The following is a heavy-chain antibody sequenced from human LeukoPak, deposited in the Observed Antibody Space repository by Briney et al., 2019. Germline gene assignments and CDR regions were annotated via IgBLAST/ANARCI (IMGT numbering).Heavy chain of an antibody. CDR3: AREVPGYSSRFDF. D-gene: IGHD6-13*01. V-gene: IGHV1-2*02. Sequence: ASVEVSCMTSGYTFTGYYMHWLRQAPGQGLEWMGWINPESGATKYAQKFQGRVTMTRDTSISTAYMELTSLRSDDTAVYYCAREVPGYSSRFDFWGQGTLATVSS. CDR2: INPESGAT. CDR1: GYTFTGYY. J-gene: IGHJ4*02.